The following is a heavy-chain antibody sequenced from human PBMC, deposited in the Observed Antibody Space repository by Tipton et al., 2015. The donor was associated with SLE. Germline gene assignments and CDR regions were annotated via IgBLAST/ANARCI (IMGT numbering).Heavy chain of an antibody. CDR2: IFASGST. CDR3: ARDTYYAFDY. D-gene: IGHD2/OR15-2a*01. Sequence: LRLSCTVSGGSINGGSFYWSWIRQPAGKGLEWIGQIFASGSTGYNPSLQSRVTISLDTSKNQFSLKVTPVTAADTAVYYCARDTYYAFDYWGQGRLVTVSS. J-gene: IGHJ4*02. V-gene: IGHV4-61*09. CDR1: GGSINGGSFY.